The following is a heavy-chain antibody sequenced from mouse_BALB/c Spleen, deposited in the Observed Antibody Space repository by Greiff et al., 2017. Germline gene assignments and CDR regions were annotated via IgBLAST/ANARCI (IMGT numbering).Heavy chain of an antibody. J-gene: IGHJ4*01. V-gene: IGHV5-6-3*01. D-gene: IGHD1-1*01. CDR2: INSNGGST. CDR3: ARDYYGSSYGAMDY. CDR1: GFTFSSYG. Sequence: EVQLVESGGGLVQPGGSLKLSCAASGFTFSSYGMSWVRQTPDKRLELVATINSNGGSTYYPDSVKGRFTISRDNAKNTLYLQMSSLKSEDTAMYYCARDYYGSSYGAMDYWGQGTSVTVSS.